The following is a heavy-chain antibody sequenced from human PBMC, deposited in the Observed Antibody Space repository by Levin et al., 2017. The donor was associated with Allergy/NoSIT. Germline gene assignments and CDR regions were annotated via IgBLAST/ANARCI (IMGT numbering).Heavy chain of an antibody. V-gene: IGHV4-59*01. CDR1: GGSISSYY. Sequence: SQTLSLTCTVSGGSISSYYWSWIRQPPGKGLEWIGYIYYSGSTNYNPSLKSRVTISVDTSKNQFSLKLSSVTAADTAVYYCARYQPSDYFDYWGQGTLVTVSS. CDR2: IYYSGST. CDR3: ARYQPSDYFDY. J-gene: IGHJ4*02. D-gene: IGHD2-2*01.